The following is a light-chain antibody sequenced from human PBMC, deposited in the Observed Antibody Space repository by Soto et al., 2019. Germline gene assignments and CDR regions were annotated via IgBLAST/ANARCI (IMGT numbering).Light chain of an antibody. CDR2: KAS. CDR3: QQYNSYPYT. CDR1: QSISSW. Sequence: DIQMTQSPSILSASVGDRVTITCRASQSISSWLAWYQQKPGKAPKLLLYKASSLESGVPSRFSGSGSGTEFTLTISSLQPDDFATYYCQQYNSYPYTFGQGTKLEIK. V-gene: IGKV1-5*03. J-gene: IGKJ2*01.